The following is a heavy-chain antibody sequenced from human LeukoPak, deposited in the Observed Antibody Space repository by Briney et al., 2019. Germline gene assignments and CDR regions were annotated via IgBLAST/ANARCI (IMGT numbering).Heavy chain of an antibody. CDR1: GGTFSSYA. CDR3: ARGYDFWSGFYI. Sequence: SVKVSCKASGGTFSSYAISWVRQAPGQGLEWMRGIIPIFGTANYAQRFQGRVTITADESTSTAYMELSSLRSEDTAVYYCARGYDFWSGFYIWGQGTMVTVSS. D-gene: IGHD3-3*01. V-gene: IGHV1-69*13. CDR2: IIPIFGTA. J-gene: IGHJ3*02.